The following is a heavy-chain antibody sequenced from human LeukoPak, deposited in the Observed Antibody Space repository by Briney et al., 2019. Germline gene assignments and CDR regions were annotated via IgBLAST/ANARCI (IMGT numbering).Heavy chain of an antibody. V-gene: IGHV3-30*02. D-gene: IGHD2-2*01. CDR3: ARDRGSYCSSTSCCIAY. CDR1: GFTFRSYG. J-gene: IGHJ4*02. Sequence: GGSLRLSCAASGFTFRSYGMNWVRQAPGKGLEWVAFIQFDGRNIYYPDSVRASVRGRFTISRDNSKNTLFLQMNSLRPEDTAVYYCARDRGSYCSSTSCCIAYWGQGTLVTVSS. CDR2: IQFDGRNI.